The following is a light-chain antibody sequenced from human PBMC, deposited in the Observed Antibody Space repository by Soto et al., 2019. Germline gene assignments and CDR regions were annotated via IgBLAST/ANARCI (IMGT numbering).Light chain of an antibody. J-gene: IGKJ4*01. CDR2: GTS. CDR3: QQRSNLPLT. V-gene: IGKV3-11*01. CDR1: QSVNRC. Sequence: DIELTQSPSTLSLSPGERATLTCRASQSVNRCLAWYQQKPGQAPRLLIYGTSTRAGGVPARFSGGGSGTDFTLTISSLEPEDFAVYYCQQRSNLPLTFGGGTKVDIK.